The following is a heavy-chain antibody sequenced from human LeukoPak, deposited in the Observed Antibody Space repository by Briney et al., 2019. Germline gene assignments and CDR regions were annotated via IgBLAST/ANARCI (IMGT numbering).Heavy chain of an antibody. CDR1: GFTFSSYS. CDR2: ISSSSSYI. V-gene: IGHV3-21*01. J-gene: IGHJ4*02. Sequence: GGSLRLSCAASGFTFSSYSMNWVRQAPGKGLEWVSSISSSSSYIYYADSVKGRLTISRDNAKNSLYLQMNSLRAEDTAVYYCASSVGATNDFDYWGQGTLVTVSS. D-gene: IGHD1-26*01. CDR3: ASSVGATNDFDY.